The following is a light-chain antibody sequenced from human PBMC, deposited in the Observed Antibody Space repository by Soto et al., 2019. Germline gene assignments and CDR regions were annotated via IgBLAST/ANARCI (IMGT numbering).Light chain of an antibody. Sequence: IQMTQSPSSLSASVEDRVIITCRASQSISNYLNWYQQKPGKAPKLLISSASSLQSAVPSRFSGSGSGTDFTLTITSLQPEDFATYYCQQSYSTPWTFGQGTKVDIK. CDR3: QQSYSTPWT. CDR1: QSISNY. CDR2: SAS. V-gene: IGKV1-39*01. J-gene: IGKJ1*01.